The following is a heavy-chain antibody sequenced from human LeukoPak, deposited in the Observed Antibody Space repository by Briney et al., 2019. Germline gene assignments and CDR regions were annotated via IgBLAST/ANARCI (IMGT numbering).Heavy chain of an antibody. CDR2: ISGSGSTT. CDR1: GFTFSSYA. CDR3: ARPRLEYCSGGSCFDAFDI. V-gene: IGHV3-23*01. D-gene: IGHD2-15*01. Sequence: GGSLRLSCAASGFTFSSYAMNWVRQAPGKGLEWVSAISGSGSTTYYADSVKGRFTISRDNSKNTLFLQMNSLTAEDTAIYSCARPRLEYCSGGSCFDAFDIWGQGTMVTVSS. J-gene: IGHJ3*02.